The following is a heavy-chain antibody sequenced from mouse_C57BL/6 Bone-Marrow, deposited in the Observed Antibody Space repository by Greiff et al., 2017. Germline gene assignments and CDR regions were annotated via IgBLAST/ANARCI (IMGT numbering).Heavy chain of an antibody. V-gene: IGHV6-3*01. CDR3: TGDPYYFDY. CDR1: GFTFSNYW. Sequence: EVKLMESGGGLVQPGGSMKLSCVASGFTFSNYWMNWVRQSPETGLEWVAQIRLKSDNYATHYAESVKGRFTISRDDSKSSVYLQMNNLRAEDTGIYYCTGDPYYFDYWGQGTTLTVSS. CDR2: IRLKSDNYAT. J-gene: IGHJ2*01.